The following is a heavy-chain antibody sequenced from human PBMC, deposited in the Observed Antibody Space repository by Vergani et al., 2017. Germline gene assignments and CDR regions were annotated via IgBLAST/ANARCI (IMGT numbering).Heavy chain of an antibody. V-gene: IGHV4-59*01. CDR1: GGSISSYY. Sequence: QLQLQESGPGLVKPSETLSLTCTVSGGSISSYYWSWIRQPPGKGLEWIGYIYYSGSTNYNPSLKSRVTIAVDTSKNQFSLKLSSVTAADTAVYYCAVSSIAARPHYYYYYMDVWGKGTTVTVSS. D-gene: IGHD6-6*01. J-gene: IGHJ6*03. CDR3: AVSSIAARPHYYYYYMDV. CDR2: IYYSGST.